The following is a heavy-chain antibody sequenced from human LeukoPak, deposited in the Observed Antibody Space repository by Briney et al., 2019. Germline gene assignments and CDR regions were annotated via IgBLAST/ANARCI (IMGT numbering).Heavy chain of an antibody. D-gene: IGHD2-15*01. Sequence: PGGSLRLSCAASGFTFSSYGMHWVRQAPGKGLEWVAVISYDGSKKYYADSVKGRVTISRDNSINTLYLQMNSLRAEDTAVYYCARPACSGGSCYSGDYWGQGTLVTVSS. CDR3: ARPACSGGSCYSGDY. CDR2: ISYDGSKK. V-gene: IGHV3-30*03. J-gene: IGHJ4*02. CDR1: GFTFSSYG.